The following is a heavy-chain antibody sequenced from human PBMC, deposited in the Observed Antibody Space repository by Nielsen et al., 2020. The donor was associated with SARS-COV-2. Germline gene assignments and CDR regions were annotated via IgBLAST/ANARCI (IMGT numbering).Heavy chain of an antibody. V-gene: IGHV1-69*01. CDR2: IIPIFGTA. D-gene: IGHD6-19*01. J-gene: IGHJ6*02. CDR3: ARGGYSSGWQGGYYYGMDV. Sequence: WVRQAPGQGLEWMGGIIPIFGTATYAQKFQGRVTITADESTSTAYMELSSLRSEDTAVYYCARGGYSSGWQGGYYYGMDVWGQGTTVTVSS.